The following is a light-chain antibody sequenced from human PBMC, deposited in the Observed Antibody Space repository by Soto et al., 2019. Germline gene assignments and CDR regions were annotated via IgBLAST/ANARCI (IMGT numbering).Light chain of an antibody. J-gene: IGLJ2*01. CDR1: GSDVGGYNF. CDR2: EVT. Sequence: QSALTQPPSASGSPGQSVTISCTGTGSDVGGYNFVSWYQHHPGKAPKLMIYEVTRRPSGVPDRFSGSKSGNTASLTVSGLLAEDEADYYCCSYAGSRGVVFGGGTQLTVL. CDR3: CSYAGSRGVV. V-gene: IGLV2-8*01.